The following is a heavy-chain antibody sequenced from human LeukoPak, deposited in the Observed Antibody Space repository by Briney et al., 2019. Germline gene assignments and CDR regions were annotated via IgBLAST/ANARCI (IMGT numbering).Heavy chain of an antibody. V-gene: IGHV4-34*01. CDR1: GGSFSGYY. D-gene: IGHD3-10*01. J-gene: IGHJ4*02. CDR3: ARHGNYYGSGSYY. CDR2: INYSGST. Sequence: SSETLSLTCAVYGGSFSGYYWSWIRQSPGKGLEWIGEINYSGSTNYNPSLKSRVTISVDTSKNQFSLKLSSVTAADTAVYYCARHGNYYGSGSYYWGQGTLVTVSS.